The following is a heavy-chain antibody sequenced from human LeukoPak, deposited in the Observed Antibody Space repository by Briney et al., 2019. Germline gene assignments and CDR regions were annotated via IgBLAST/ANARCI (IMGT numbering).Heavy chain of an antibody. CDR3: AREAHYYDSSGYYRFDYFDY. Sequence: PSETLSPTCTVSGGSVSSGSYYWSWIRQPPGKGLEWIGYIYYSGSTNYNPSLKSRVTISVDTSKNQFSLKLSSVTAADTAVYYCAREAHYYDSSGYYRFDYFDYWSQGTLVTVSS. CDR1: GGSVSSGSYY. CDR2: IYYSGST. V-gene: IGHV4-61*01. D-gene: IGHD3-22*01. J-gene: IGHJ4*02.